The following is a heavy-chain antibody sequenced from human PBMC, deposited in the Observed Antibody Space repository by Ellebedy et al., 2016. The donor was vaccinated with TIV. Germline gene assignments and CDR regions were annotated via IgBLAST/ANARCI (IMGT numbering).Heavy chain of an antibody. CDR1: GFTFNSYG. CDR3: AKDGGSGVWGSYRYYDY. Sequence: GESLKISCAASGFTFNSYGMHWVRQAPGKGLEWVAVISYDGSNKYYADSVKGRFTISREISKNTLYLQMNSLRAEDTAVYYCAKDGGSGVWGSYRYYDYWGQGTLVTVSS. J-gene: IGHJ4*02. V-gene: IGHV3-30*18. D-gene: IGHD3-16*02. CDR2: ISYDGSNK.